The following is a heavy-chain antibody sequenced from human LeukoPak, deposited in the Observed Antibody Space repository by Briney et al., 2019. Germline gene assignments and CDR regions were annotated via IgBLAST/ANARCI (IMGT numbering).Heavy chain of an antibody. Sequence: PGGSLRLSCAASGFILNNYGLIWVRQAPGKGLEWVSAISNDGGGTNYADFVKGRFTVSRDNSKNTVLLQMNSLRVEDTAVYYCTKDHDGMHAWGQGTTVTVSS. CDR2: ISNDGGGT. CDR1: GFILNNYG. CDR3: TKDHDGMHA. J-gene: IGHJ6*02. V-gene: IGHV3-23*01.